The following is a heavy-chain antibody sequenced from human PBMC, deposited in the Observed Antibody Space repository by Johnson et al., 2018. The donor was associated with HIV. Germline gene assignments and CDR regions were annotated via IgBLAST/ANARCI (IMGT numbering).Heavy chain of an antibody. Sequence: QEQLVESGGGVVRPGGSLGLSCAASGFTFSSYAMHWVRQAPGKGLEWVAVISYDGSNKYYADSVKGRFTISRDNAKNSLYLQMDSLRAEDTAVYYCARSEVSSGYYYTPFVDAFDIWGRGTVVTVTS. D-gene: IGHD3-22*01. J-gene: IGHJ3*02. CDR2: ISYDGSNK. CDR3: ARSEVSSGYYYTPFVDAFDI. V-gene: IGHV3-30*04. CDR1: GFTFSSYA.